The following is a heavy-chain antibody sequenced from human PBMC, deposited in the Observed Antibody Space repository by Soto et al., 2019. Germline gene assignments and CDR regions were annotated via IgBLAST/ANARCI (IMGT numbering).Heavy chain of an antibody. J-gene: IGHJ4*02. CDR1: GFPFSSYV. V-gene: IGHV3-23*01. CDR3: AKDSNKYSSSLRGRYFDY. CDR2: ISGGGSNT. Sequence: RGSLRLSCAASGFPFSSYVMSWVRQAPGKGLEWVSGISGGGSNTFYADSVKGRFTISRDNSKNTLLLQMNSLGAEDTAVYYCAKDSNKYSSSLRGRYFDYWGQGIGVTVSS. D-gene: IGHD4-4*01.